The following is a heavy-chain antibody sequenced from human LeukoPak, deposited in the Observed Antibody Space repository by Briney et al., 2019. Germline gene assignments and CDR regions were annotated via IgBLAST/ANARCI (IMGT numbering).Heavy chain of an antibody. CDR1: GYTFTGYY. J-gene: IGHJ4*02. CDR3: ARPLHFYSSGSQPGY. CDR2: INPNSGGT. Sequence: ASVKVSCKASGYTFTGYYMHWVRQAPGQGLEWMGWINPNSGGTNYAQKFQGRVTMTRDTSISTAYMELSRLRSDDTAVYYCARPLHFYSSGSQPGYWGQGTLVTVSS. D-gene: IGHD6-19*01. V-gene: IGHV1-2*02.